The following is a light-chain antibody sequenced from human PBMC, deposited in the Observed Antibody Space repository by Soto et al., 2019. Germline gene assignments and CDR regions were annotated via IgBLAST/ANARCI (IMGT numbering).Light chain of an antibody. CDR1: QSVSSN. Sequence: EIVMTQSPATLSVSPGERATLSCRASQSVSSNLAWYQQKPGQAPRLLIYGASTRATGIPARFSGSGSGTEFTLTISSLQSEDFAVYYCPQSNSWPPITFGQGTRLEIK. CDR3: PQSNSWPPIT. J-gene: IGKJ5*01. CDR2: GAS. V-gene: IGKV3-15*01.